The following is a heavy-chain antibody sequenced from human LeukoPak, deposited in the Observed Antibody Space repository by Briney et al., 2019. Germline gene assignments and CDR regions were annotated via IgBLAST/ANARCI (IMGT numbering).Heavy chain of an antibody. V-gene: IGHV4-39*02. CDR2: IYYSGST. Sequence: SETLSLTCTVSGGSISSSSYYWGWIRQPPGKGLEWIGSIYYSGSTYYNPSLKSRVTISVDTSKNQFSLKLSSVTAADTAVYYCAREFGVRDYGGNGGWFDPWGQGTLVTVSS. CDR3: AREFGVRDYGGNGGWFDP. CDR1: GGSISSSSYY. D-gene: IGHD4-23*01. J-gene: IGHJ5*02.